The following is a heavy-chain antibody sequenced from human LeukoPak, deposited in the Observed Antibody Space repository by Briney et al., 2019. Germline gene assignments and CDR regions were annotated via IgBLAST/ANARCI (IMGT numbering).Heavy chain of an antibody. D-gene: IGHD3-22*01. CDR3: ARSSGYYYVDAFDI. CDR1: GFTFSDYY. V-gene: IGHV3-11*04. J-gene: IGHJ3*02. CDR2: ISSSGSTI. Sequence: GGSLRLSCAASGFTFSDYYMSWIRQAPGKGLEWVSYISSSGSTIYYADSVKGRFTISRDNAKNSLYLQMNSLRAEDTAVYYCARSSGYYYVDAFDIWGQGTMVTVSS.